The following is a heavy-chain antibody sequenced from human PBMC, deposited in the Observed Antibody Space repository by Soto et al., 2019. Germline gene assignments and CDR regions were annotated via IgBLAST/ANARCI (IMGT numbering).Heavy chain of an antibody. Sequence: SETLSLTCAVYGGSFSGYYWSWIRQPPGKGREWIGEINHSGRTNYNPSLKRRVTISVDTSKNQFSLKLSSVTAADTAVYYCATDYSGSYYEYWGQGNLVT. CDR2: INHSGRT. J-gene: IGHJ4*02. CDR1: GGSFSGYY. D-gene: IGHD1-26*01. V-gene: IGHV4-34*01. CDR3: ATDYSGSYYEY.